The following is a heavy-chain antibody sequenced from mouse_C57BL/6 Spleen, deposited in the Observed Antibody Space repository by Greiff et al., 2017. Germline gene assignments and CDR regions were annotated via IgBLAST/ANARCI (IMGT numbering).Heavy chain of an antibody. D-gene: IGHD2-10*01. Sequence: QVQLQQPGAELVRPGSSVKLSCKASGYTFTSYWMHWVKQRPIQGLEWIGNIDPSDSETPYNQKFKDKATLTVDKSSSTAYMQLSSLTSEDSAVYYCARGDPISYYGNYDYWGQGTTLTVSS. CDR1: GYTFTSYW. J-gene: IGHJ2*01. CDR2: IDPSDSET. CDR3: ARGDPISYYGNYDY. V-gene: IGHV1-52*01.